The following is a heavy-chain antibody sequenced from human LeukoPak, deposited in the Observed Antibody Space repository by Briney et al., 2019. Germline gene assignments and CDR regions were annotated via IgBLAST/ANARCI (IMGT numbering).Heavy chain of an antibody. CDR2: IKEDGSET. J-gene: IGHJ4*02. CDR1: GFSFSRSW. Sequence: GGSLRLSCATSGFSFSRSWMDWVRQAPGKGLEWVANIKEDGSETHYVDPAKGRFTISRDNAKNSLFLQVDNLRVEDTAIYYCSRSLNYWGQGTLVTVSP. CDR3: SRSLNY. V-gene: IGHV3-7*01.